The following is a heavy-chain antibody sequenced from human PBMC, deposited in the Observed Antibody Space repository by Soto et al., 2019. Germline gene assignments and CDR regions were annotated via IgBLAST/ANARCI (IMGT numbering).Heavy chain of an antibody. V-gene: IGHV1-18*01. CDR1: GYIFTRSG. CDR3: VRTPIVVVVAATPTDY. Sequence: QVPVVQSGAEVKKPGASVKVSCKASGYIFTRSGISWVRQAPGQGLEWMGWISPNNGRTNYVQKFQGRVTMTTDTSTSTAYMELRSLRSDDTAVYYCVRTPIVVVVAATPTDYWGQGTLVTVSS. D-gene: IGHD2-15*01. CDR2: ISPNNGRT. J-gene: IGHJ4*02.